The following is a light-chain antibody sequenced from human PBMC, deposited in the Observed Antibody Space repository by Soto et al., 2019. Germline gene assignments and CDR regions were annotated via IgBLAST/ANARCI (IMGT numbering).Light chain of an antibody. Sequence: EIVLTQSPGTLSLSPGGRATLYCRASQSISDTLAWYQQKPGQAPRLLIHGASTRATGFPARFSGSGSGTDFTLTISSLQSEDFAVYYCQQYNNWPWTFGQGTKVDIK. V-gene: IGKV3-15*01. CDR1: QSISDT. J-gene: IGKJ1*01. CDR3: QQYNNWPWT. CDR2: GAS.